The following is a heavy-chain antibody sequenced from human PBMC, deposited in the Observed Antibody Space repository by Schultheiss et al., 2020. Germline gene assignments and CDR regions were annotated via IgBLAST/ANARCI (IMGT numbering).Heavy chain of an antibody. Sequence: SETLSLTCAVSGGSISSSNWWSLVRQPPGKGLEWIGEIYHSGSTNYNPSLKSRVTISVDTSKNQFSLKLSSVTAADTAVYYCASGAYCGGDIPCPFQHWGQGTLVTVSS. CDR3: ASGAYCGGDIPCPFQH. V-gene: IGHV4-4*02. D-gene: IGHD2-21*02. CDR2: IYHSGST. J-gene: IGHJ1*01. CDR1: GGSISSSNW.